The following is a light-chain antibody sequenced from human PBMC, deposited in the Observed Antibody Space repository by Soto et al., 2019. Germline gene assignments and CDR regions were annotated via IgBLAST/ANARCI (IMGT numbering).Light chain of an antibody. CDR1: SSNIGAGYD. J-gene: IGLJ1*01. CDR3: QSYDDSLSSSV. V-gene: IGLV1-40*01. Sequence: QPVLTQPPSVSGAPGQRVTISCTGSSSNIGAGYDVHWYQQLPGTAPKLLIFGNSNRPSGVPDRFSGSRSDTSASLAITGLQAEDEADYYCQSYDDSLSSSVFGTGTKVTVL. CDR2: GNS.